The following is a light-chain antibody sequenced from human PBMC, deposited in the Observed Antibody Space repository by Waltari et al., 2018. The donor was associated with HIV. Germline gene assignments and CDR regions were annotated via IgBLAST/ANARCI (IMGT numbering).Light chain of an antibody. CDR1: NLSNNY. V-gene: IGLV3-1*01. Sequence: SYDLTQAPSLSVSPGQAAKILCSGFNLSNNYVSWYQQKPGQSPLLLIFQDRKRPSGIPGRFSGSSSGSTATLTSSGTQSVDEADYFCQAWGNNTVVFGGGTKLTVL. CDR2: QDR. J-gene: IGLJ2*01. CDR3: QAWGNNTVV.